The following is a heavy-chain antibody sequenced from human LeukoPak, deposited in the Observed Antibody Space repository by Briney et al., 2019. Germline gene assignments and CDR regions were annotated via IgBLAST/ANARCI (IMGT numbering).Heavy chain of an antibody. V-gene: IGHV3-23*01. D-gene: IGHD3-3*01. Sequence: GGSLRLSCAASGFTFSSYAMSWVRQAPGKGLQWVSVISGSGGTTYHADSVKGRFTISRDNSKKTVYLQMNSLRAEDTAVYYCAKDQNYDFMYSFDYWGQGTLVTVSS. CDR1: GFTFSSYA. CDR3: AKDQNYDFMYSFDY. CDR2: ISGSGGTT. J-gene: IGHJ4*02.